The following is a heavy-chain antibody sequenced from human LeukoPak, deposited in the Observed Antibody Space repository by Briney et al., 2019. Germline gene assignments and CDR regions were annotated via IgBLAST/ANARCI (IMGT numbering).Heavy chain of an antibody. D-gene: IGHD1-26*01. V-gene: IGHV3-30*18. CDR3: AKDLPSGSYSSNWFDP. J-gene: IGHJ5*02. CDR2: ISYDGSNK. CDR1: GFTFSSYG. Sequence: PGRSLRLSCAASGFTFSSYGMHWVRQAPGKGLEWVAVISYDGSNKYYADSVKGRFTISRDNSKNTLYLQMNSLRAEDTAVYYCAKDLPSGSYSSNWFDPWGQGTLVTVSS.